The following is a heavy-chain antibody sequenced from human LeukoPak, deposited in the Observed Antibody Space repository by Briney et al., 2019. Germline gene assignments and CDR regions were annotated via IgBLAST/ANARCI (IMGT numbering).Heavy chain of an antibody. Sequence: GASVKVSCKASGYTFTSYAMHWVRQAPGQRLEWMGWINAGNGNTKYSQKFQGRVTMTRNTSISTAYMELSSLRSEDTAVYYCARGRRRAVAANWFDPWGQGTLVTVSS. D-gene: IGHD6-19*01. CDR3: ARGRRRAVAANWFDP. CDR2: INAGNGNT. V-gene: IGHV1-3*01. J-gene: IGHJ5*02. CDR1: GYTFTSYA.